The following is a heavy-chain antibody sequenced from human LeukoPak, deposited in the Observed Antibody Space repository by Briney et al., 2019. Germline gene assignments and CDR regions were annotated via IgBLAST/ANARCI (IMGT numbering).Heavy chain of an antibody. CDR2: IYINGDT. CDR1: DDSISSYY. J-gene: IGHJ4*02. V-gene: IGHV4-4*08. D-gene: IGHD2-21*02. Sequence: SETLSLTCTVSDDSISSYYWSWIRQPPGKALECIGYIYINGDTNSNPSLKSRVTMSLDTSKKQFSLQLRSVTAADTAVYFCARTARVFDHWGQGFLVTVSS. CDR3: ARTARVFDH.